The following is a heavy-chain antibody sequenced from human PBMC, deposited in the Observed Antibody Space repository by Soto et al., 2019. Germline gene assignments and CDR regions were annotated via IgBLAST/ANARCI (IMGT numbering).Heavy chain of an antibody. Sequence: GESLKISCKGSGYTFSSYWIAWVRQMPGKGLEWVGIIYPGDSDVRYSPSFQGQVTISAAKSISTAYLQWSTLKASDSGIYYCARRGGYKYCSNLERSLVVWGQGTTVTVS. CDR2: IYPGDSDV. J-gene: IGHJ6*02. D-gene: IGHD5-12*01. CDR3: ARRGGYKYCSNLERSLVV. CDR1: GYTFSSYW. V-gene: IGHV5-51*01.